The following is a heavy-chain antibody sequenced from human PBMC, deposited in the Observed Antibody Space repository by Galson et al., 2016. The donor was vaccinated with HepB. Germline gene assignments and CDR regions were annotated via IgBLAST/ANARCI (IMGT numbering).Heavy chain of an antibody. V-gene: IGHV1-69*13. CDR1: GGTFSSYT. J-gene: IGHJ5*02. CDR2: IIPIFGSA. CDR3: ATELRPLGFDP. Sequence: SVKVSCKVSGGTFSSYTINWVRRAPGHGFEWMGRIIPIFGSAIYAQKFQGRVTITADESTRTAYMELSSLTSEDTAVYYCATELRPLGFDPWGQGTLVTVSS.